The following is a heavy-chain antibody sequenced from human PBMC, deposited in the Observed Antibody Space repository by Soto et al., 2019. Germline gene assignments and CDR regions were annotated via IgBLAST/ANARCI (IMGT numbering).Heavy chain of an antibody. J-gene: IGHJ4*02. Sequence: QVQLVQSGAEVKKPGSSVKVSCKASGGTFSSYAISWVRQAPGQGLEWMGGIIPFFGTANYAQKFQGRVTITADESTSTAYMALSSLRYEDTAVYYCLTSNRGNMRYLECWGQGTLVTVSS. CDR3: LTSNRGNMRYLEC. CDR2: IIPFFGTA. V-gene: IGHV1-69*01. D-gene: IGHD1-20*01. CDR1: GGTFSSYA.